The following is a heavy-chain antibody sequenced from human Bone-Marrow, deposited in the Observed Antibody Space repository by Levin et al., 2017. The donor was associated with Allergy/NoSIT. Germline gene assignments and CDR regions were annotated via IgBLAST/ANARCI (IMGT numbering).Heavy chain of an antibody. V-gene: IGHV5-51*01. CDR1: GYSFATNW. CDR3: ARVSYSGYEFGT. Sequence: ASVKVSCKGSGYSFATNWIGWVRQMPGKGLEWMGVIYPGDSDTRYSPSFQGQVTMSADKSITTAYLQWSSLKASDTAMYYCARVSYSGYEFGTWGQGTLVTVSS. CDR2: IYPGDSDT. D-gene: IGHD5-12*01. J-gene: IGHJ5*02.